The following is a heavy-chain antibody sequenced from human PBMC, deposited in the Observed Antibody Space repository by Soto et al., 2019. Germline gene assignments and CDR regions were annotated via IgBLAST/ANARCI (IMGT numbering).Heavy chain of an antibody. J-gene: IGHJ4*02. CDR3: AKDLGRGGIAGYPHDC. Sequence: DVQLLDSGGGLVQPGGSLRLSCAASGFTFNNYDMSWVRQAPGKGLEWVSTISVSGANTYYADAVKGRFTISRDDSKNTLELQMNSLGAEDTAVYYCAKDLGRGGIAGYPHDCWGQGTLVTVAS. D-gene: IGHD3-9*01. CDR2: ISVSGANT. V-gene: IGHV3-23*01. CDR1: GFTFNNYD.